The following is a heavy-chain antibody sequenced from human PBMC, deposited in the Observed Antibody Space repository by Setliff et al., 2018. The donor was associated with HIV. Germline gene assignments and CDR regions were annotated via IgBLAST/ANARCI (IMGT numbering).Heavy chain of an antibody. V-gene: IGHV3-21*01. CDR3: ARDRPNYYDSSGYAFDI. Sequence: GESLKISCAASGFTFSSYSMNWVRQAPGKGLEWVSSISSSSGYIHYADSLKGRFTISRDNAKNSLYLQVDSLRAEDTAVYYCARDRPNYYDSSGYAFDIWGQGTMVTVSS. CDR1: GFTFSSYS. D-gene: IGHD3-22*01. J-gene: IGHJ3*02. CDR2: ISSSSGYI.